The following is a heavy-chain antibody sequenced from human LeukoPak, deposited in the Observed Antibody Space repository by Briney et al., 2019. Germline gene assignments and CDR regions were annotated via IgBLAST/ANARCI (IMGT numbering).Heavy chain of an antibody. CDR3: ARVIEENWNERYSDY. CDR2: ISSSSSTI. D-gene: IGHD1-1*01. V-gene: IGHV3-48*01. J-gene: IGHJ4*02. CDR1: GFTFSSYS. Sequence: GGSLRLSCAASGFTFSSYSMNWVRQAPGKGLEWVSYISSSSSTIYYADSVKGRFTISRDNAKNSLYLQMNSLRAEDTAVYYCARVIEENWNERYSDYWGQGTLVTVSS.